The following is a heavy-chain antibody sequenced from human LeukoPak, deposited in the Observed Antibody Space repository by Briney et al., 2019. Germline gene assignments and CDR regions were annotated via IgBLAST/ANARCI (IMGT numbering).Heavy chain of an antibody. V-gene: IGHV1-69*05. Sequence: SVKVSCKAYGYTFTSYDINWVRQAPGQGLEWMGGIIPIFGTANYAQKFQGRVAITTDKSTSTAYMELSSLRSEDTAVYYCARAPDYYDSSGYGGWFDPWGQGTLVTASS. CDR3: ARAPDYYDSSGYGGWFDP. J-gene: IGHJ5*02. CDR1: GYTFTSYD. D-gene: IGHD3-22*01. CDR2: IIPIFGTA.